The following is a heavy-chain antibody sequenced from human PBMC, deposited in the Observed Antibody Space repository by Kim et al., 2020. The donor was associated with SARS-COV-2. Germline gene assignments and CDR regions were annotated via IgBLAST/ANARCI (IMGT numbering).Heavy chain of an antibody. CDR1: GGSFSGYY. V-gene: IGHV4-34*01. CDR2: INHSGST. CDR3: ARDRPTIGMDV. Sequence: SETLSLTCAVYGGSFSGYYCSWIRQPPGKGLEWIGEINHSGSTNYNPSLKSRVTISVDTSKNQFSLKLSSVTAADTAVYYCARDRPTIGMDVWGQGTTVTVSS. J-gene: IGHJ6*02. D-gene: IGHD3-3*01.